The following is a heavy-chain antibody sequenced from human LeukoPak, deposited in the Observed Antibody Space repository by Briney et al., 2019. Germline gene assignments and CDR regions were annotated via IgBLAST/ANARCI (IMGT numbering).Heavy chain of an antibody. Sequence: SQTLSLTCAISGDSVSSNNAAWIWIRQSPSRGLEWQGRTYYRSKWYNDYAVSVKSRMTISADTSKNQFSLQVNSVTPADTAVYYCVRVGGSYEYGLDVWGQGTTVTVSS. CDR1: GDSVSSNNAA. V-gene: IGHV6-1*01. D-gene: IGHD2-15*01. CDR2: TYYRSKWYN. J-gene: IGHJ6*02. CDR3: VRVGGSYEYGLDV.